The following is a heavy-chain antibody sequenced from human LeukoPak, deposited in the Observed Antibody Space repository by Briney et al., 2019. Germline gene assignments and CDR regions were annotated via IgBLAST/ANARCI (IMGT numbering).Heavy chain of an antibody. V-gene: IGHV1-69*06. CDR1: GGTFSSYA. D-gene: IGHD2-15*01. CDR3: ARVGYCSGGSCYPDGAFDI. CDR2: IIPIFGTA. J-gene: IGHJ3*02. Sequence: SVKVSCKASGGTFSSYAISRVRQAPGQGLEWMGGIIPIFGTANYAQKFQGRVTITADKSTSTAYMELSSLRSEDTAVYYCARVGYCSGGSCYPDGAFDIWGQGTMVTVSS.